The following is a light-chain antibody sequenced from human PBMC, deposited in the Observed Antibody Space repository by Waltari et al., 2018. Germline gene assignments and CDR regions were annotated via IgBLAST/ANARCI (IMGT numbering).Light chain of an antibody. CDR3: QQYGSSPVT. V-gene: IGKV3-20*01. CDR1: QSVSSSY. J-gene: IGKJ2*01. Sequence: EIVLTQSPGTLSLSPGERATLSCRASQSVSSSYLAWYQQKPGQAPRLLIYGASSRTTGIPDRFSGSGSGTDFTLTISRLEPEDFAVYYCQQYGSSPVTFGQGTKLEIK. CDR2: GAS.